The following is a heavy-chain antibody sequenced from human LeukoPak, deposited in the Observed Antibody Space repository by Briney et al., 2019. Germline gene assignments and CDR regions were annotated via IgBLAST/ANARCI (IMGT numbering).Heavy chain of an antibody. J-gene: IGHJ6*03. Sequence: GSLRLSCSASGLTFSSYAMHWVRQAPSKGLEWVAVISYDGSNKYYADSVKGRFTISRDNSKNTLYLQMNSLRAEDTAVYYCARGMYCSSTSCSFYYYYYMDVWGKGTTVTASS. D-gene: IGHD2-2*01. CDR3: ARGMYCSSTSCSFYYYYYMDV. CDR2: ISYDGSNK. V-gene: IGHV3-30-3*01. CDR1: GLTFSSYA.